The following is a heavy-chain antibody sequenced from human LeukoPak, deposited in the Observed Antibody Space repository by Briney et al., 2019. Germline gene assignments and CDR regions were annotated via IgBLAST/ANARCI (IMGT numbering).Heavy chain of an antibody. Sequence: SETLSLTCTVSGGSISSSSYYWGWIRQPPGKGLEWIGSIYYSGSTYYNPSLKSRVTISVDTSKNQFSLKLSSVTAADTAVYYCARAGSGYLLRWFDPWGQGTLVTVSS. J-gene: IGHJ5*02. CDR3: ARAGSGYLLRWFDP. V-gene: IGHV4-39*07. CDR2: IYYSGST. D-gene: IGHD5-12*01. CDR1: GGSISSSSYY.